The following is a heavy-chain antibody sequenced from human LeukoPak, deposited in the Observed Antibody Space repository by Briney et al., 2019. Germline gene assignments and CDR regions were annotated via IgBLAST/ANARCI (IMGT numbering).Heavy chain of an antibody. Sequence: GRSLRLSCAASGFTFSSHGMHWVRQTPGKGLEWVTFIRYDGSNKYYADSVKGRFTVSRDNSKNTLYLQMFSLRPEDTAVFYCARAMRGITVAGTGYYYYMDVWGKGTTVTVSS. CDR3: ARAMRGITVAGTGYYYYMDV. V-gene: IGHV3-30*02. CDR2: IRYDGSNK. CDR1: GFTFSSHG. D-gene: IGHD6-19*01. J-gene: IGHJ6*03.